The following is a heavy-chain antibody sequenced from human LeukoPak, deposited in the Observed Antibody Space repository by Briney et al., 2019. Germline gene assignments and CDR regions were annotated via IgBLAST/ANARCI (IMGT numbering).Heavy chain of an antibody. J-gene: IGHJ4*02. CDR3: ARDGPLRGVILHRGFDY. D-gene: IGHD3-10*01. CDR2: IKQDGSEK. Sequence: GGSLRLSCAASGFTFSSYWMSWVRQAPGKGLEWVANIKQDGSEKYYVDSVKGRFTISRDNAKNSLYLQMNSLRAEDTAVYYCARDGPLRGVILHRGFDYWGQGTLVTVSS. V-gene: IGHV3-7*01. CDR1: GFTFSSYW.